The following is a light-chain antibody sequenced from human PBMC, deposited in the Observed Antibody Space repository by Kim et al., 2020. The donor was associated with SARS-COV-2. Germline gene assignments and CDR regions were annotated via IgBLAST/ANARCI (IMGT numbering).Light chain of an antibody. CDR1: ILRRYS. V-gene: IGLV3-19*01. Sequence: VALGQTVRITCQGDILRRYSASWYQQKSGQAPVLVIYGKNNRPSGIPDRVSGSSSGNTASLTITGAQAEDEADYYCHSRDSSNNHLFGGGTQLTVL. CDR3: HSRDSSNNHL. CDR2: GKN. J-gene: IGLJ3*02.